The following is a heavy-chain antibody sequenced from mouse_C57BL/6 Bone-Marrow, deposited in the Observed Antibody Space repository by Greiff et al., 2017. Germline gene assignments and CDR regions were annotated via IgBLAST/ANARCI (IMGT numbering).Heavy chain of an antibody. CDR2: ISNLAYSI. V-gene: IGHV5-15*01. Sequence: EVHLVESGGGLVQPGGSLKLSCEASGFTFSDYGMAWVRQAPRKGPEWVAFISNLAYSIYYADTVTGRFTISRENAKNTLYLEMSSLRSEDTAMYYCARQNKGYFDVWGTGTTVTVSS. CDR3: ARQNKGYFDV. J-gene: IGHJ1*03. CDR1: GFTFSDYG.